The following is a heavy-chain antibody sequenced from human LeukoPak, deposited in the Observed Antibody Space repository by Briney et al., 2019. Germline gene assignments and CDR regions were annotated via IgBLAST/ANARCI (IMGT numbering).Heavy chain of an antibody. CDR2: ISGTTISTI. Sequence: GGSLRLSCAASGITFSSSTMTWVRQAPGKGLEWVSYISGTTISTIYYADSVKGRFTISRDNAKISVYLQMNSLRAEDTAVYYCARVPPRGNDVTVGRYSYMDVWGKGTTVTVSS. D-gene: IGHD4-23*01. V-gene: IGHV3-48*01. CDR3: ARVPPRGNDVTVGRYSYMDV. CDR1: GITFSSST. J-gene: IGHJ6*03.